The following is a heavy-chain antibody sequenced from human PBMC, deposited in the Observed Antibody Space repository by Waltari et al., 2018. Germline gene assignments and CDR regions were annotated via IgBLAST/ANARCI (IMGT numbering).Heavy chain of an antibody. CDR2: IYYSGST. CDR1: VGPISSYY. Sequence: QVQLQESGPGLVKPSEPLSLTCNVSVGPISSYYCSRLPQPPGKGLEWIGYIYYSGSTNYNPSLKSRVTISVDTSKNQFSLKLSSVTAADTAVYYCARASGISDAFDIWGQGTMVTVSS. V-gene: IGHV4-59*01. D-gene: IGHD3-10*01. CDR3: ARASGISDAFDI. J-gene: IGHJ3*02.